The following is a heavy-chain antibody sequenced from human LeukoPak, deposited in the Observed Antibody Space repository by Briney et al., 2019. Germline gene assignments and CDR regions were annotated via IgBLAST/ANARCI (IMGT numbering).Heavy chain of an antibody. CDR1: GFTFITYW. D-gene: IGHD3-10*01. V-gene: IGHV3-74*01. CDR3: ARAVYYSNYLGY. J-gene: IGHJ4*01. Sequence: GGSLRLSCAASGFTFITYWMHWVRQTPGKGLVWVSRINSDGSSTTYADSVKGRFTISRDNAKNTLYLQMNSLRAEDTAMYYCARAVYYSNYLGYWGQGTLVTVSS. CDR2: INSDGSST.